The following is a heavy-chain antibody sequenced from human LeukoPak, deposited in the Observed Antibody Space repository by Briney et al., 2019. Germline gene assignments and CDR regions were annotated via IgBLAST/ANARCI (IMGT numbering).Heavy chain of an antibody. CDR2: ISYDGSNE. CDR1: GFTFSTYV. D-gene: IGHD2-15*01. J-gene: IGHJ4*02. CDR3: ARSRCSGGSCYGLDY. V-gene: IGHV3-30*04. Sequence: PGGSLRLSCAASGFTFSTYVIHWVRQAPGKGLEWVGVISYDGSNEYSADSVKGRFTISRDNSKNTLYLQMNSLRAEDTAVYYCARSRCSGGSCYGLDYWDQGTLVTVSS.